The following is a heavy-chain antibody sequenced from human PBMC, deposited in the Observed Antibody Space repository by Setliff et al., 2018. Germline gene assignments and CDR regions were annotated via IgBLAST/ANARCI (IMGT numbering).Heavy chain of an antibody. CDR2: INTNTGNP. V-gene: IGHV7-4-1*02. J-gene: IGHJ2*01. D-gene: IGHD1-26*01. CDR1: GYTFTSYA. Sequence: GASVKVSCKASGYTFTSYAMNWVRQAPGQGLEWMGWINTNTGNPTYAQGFTGRFVFSLDTSVSTAYLQISSLKAEDTAVYYCARDISVVGIGEWELLLRHEYWYFDLWGRGTLVTVSS. CDR3: ARDISVVGIGEWELLLRHEYWYFDL.